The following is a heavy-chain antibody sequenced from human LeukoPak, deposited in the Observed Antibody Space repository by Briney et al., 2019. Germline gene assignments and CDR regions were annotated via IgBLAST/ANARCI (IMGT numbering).Heavy chain of an antibody. CDR2: ISSSSINI. CDR3: VKAVDTTMVDLDY. D-gene: IGHD5-18*01. CDR1: GFTFSGYS. Sequence: PGGSLRLSCATSGFTFSGYSMNWVRQAPGKGLEWISYISSSSINIHYADSVKGRFTISRDNSKNTLYLQMNSLRAEDTAIYYCVKAVDTTMVDLDYWGQGTLVTVSS. J-gene: IGHJ4*02. V-gene: IGHV3-48*01.